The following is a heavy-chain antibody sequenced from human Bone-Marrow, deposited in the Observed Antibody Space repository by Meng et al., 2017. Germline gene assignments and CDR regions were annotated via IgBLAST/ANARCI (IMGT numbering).Heavy chain of an antibody. D-gene: IGHD3-10*01. V-gene: IGHV1-2*06. CDR1: GYNFPDYY. Sequence: QVQLVQSGAEVKKPGASVKVSCKPSGYNFPDYYMHWVRQAPGQGLEWMGRINPNSGGTNYAQKFQGRVTMTRDTSISTAYMELSRLRSDDTAVYYCARVSVRGVIRWFDPWGQGTLVTVSS. J-gene: IGHJ5*02. CDR2: INPNSGGT. CDR3: ARVSVRGVIRWFDP.